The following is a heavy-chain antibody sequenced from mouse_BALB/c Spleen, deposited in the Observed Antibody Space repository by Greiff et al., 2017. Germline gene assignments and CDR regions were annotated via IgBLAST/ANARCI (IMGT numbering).Heavy chain of an antibody. CDR2: INPNNGGT. J-gene: IGHJ4*01. D-gene: IGHD1-1*01. CDR1: GYTFTDYN. Sequence: VQLQQPGPELVKPGASVKIPCKASGYTFTDYNMDWVKQSHGKSLEWIGDINPNNGGTIYNQKFKGKATLTVDKSSSTAYMELRSLTSEDTAVYYCARTTVVADYAMDYWGQGTSVTVSS. V-gene: IGHV1-18*01. CDR3: ARTTVVADYAMDY.